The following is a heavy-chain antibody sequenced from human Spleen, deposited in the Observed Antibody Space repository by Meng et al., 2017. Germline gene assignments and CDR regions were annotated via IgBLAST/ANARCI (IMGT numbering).Heavy chain of an antibody. D-gene: IGHD3-10*01. CDR3: ARLMVRGLHFDS. J-gene: IGHJ4*02. Sequence: GSLRLSCAASGFTLSTYTMNWVRQAPGKGLEWLSSITSSSNYIYYADSVKGRFSVSRDNARNSLYLQMNSLRAEDTAVYYCARLMVRGLHFDSWGQGTLVTVSS. CDR1: GFTLSTYT. CDR2: ITSSSNYI. V-gene: IGHV3-21*01.